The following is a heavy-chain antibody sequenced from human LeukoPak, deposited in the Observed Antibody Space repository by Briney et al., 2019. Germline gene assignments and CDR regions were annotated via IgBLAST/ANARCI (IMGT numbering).Heavy chain of an antibody. D-gene: IGHD3-10*01. J-gene: IGHJ5*02. CDR3: ARDSYYYGSENWFDP. CDR1: GYTFTSYR. V-gene: IGHV1-18*01. CDR2: ISAYNGNT. Sequence: GASVKVSCKASGYTFTSYRISWVRQAPVQGLEWIGWISAYNGNTNYAQKLQGRVTMTTDTSTSTAYMELRSLRSDDTAVYYCARDSYYYGSENWFDPWGQGTLVTVSS.